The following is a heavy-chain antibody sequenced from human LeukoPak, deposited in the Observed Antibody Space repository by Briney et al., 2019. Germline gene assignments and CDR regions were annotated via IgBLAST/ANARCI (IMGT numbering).Heavy chain of an antibody. CDR3: ALAAVGTCCDS. D-gene: IGHD6-13*01. CDR2: INPDGGST. CDR1: GFTFSSHW. V-gene: IGHV3-74*01. J-gene: IGHJ4*02. Sequence: GGSLRLSCAASGFTFSSHWMHWVRHAPGKGLVWVSRINPDGGSTNYADSVKGRFTISRDNAKNTLYLQMNGLGAEDTAVYYCALAAVGTCCDSWGQGTLVTVSS.